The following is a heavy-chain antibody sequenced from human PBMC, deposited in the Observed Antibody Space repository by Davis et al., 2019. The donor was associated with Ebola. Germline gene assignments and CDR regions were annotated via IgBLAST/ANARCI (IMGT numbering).Heavy chain of an antibody. V-gene: IGHV4-59*12. CDR1: GGSISSYY. CDR2: IYYSGST. Sequence: MPSETLSLTCTVSGGSISSYYWSWIRQPPGKGLEWIGYIYYSGSTNYNPSLMSRVTISVDTSKNQFSLKLSSVTAADTAVYYCARVLPEDDYYNGMDVWGQGTTVTVSS. D-gene: IGHD2-15*01. J-gene: IGHJ6*02. CDR3: ARVLPEDDYYNGMDV.